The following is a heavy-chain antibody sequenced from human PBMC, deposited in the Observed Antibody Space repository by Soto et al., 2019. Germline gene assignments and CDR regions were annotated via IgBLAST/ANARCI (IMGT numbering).Heavy chain of an antibody. CDR2: ISGSGGST. Sequence: PGGSLRLSCAASGFTFSSYAMSWVRQAPGKGLEWVSAISGSGGSTYYADSVKGRFTISRDNSKNTLYLQMNSLRAEDTAVYYCAKDTWRVFGYKAASFDAFDIWGQGTMVTVSS. CDR3: AKDTWRVFGYKAASFDAFDI. V-gene: IGHV3-23*01. J-gene: IGHJ3*02. CDR1: GFTFSSYA. D-gene: IGHD3-10*02.